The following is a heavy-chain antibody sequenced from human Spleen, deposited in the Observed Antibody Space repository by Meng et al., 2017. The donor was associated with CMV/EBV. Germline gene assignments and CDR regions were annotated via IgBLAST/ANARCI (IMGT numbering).Heavy chain of an antibody. V-gene: IGHV3-21*05. D-gene: IGHD4-23*01. Sequence: GESLKISCAASGFTFSSYSMNWVRQAPGKGLEWVSFISSSSSYIYYADSVKGRFTISRDNAKNSLYLQMNSLRAEDTAVYYCARGATVVNPDYWGQGTLVTVSS. CDR3: ARGATVVNPDY. CDR2: ISSSSSYI. CDR1: GFTFSSYS. J-gene: IGHJ4*02.